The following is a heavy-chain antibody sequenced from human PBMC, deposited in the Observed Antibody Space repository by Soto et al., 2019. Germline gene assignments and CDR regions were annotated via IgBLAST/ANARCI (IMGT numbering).Heavy chain of an antibody. CDR1: GGSLSGYY. V-gene: IGHV4-34*01. Sequence: SETLSLTCAVYGGSLSGYYWSWIRQPPGKGLEWIGEINHSGSTYYNPSLKSRVTISVDRSKNQFSLKLSSVTAADTAVYYCARNSGYDSGLFGPWGQGTLVTVSS. D-gene: IGHD5-12*01. J-gene: IGHJ5*02. CDR3: ARNSGYDSGLFGP. CDR2: INHSGST.